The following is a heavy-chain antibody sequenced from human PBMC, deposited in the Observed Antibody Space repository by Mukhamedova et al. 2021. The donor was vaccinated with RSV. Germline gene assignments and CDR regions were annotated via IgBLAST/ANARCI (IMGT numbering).Heavy chain of an antibody. V-gene: IGHV1-2*04. CDR2: GT. D-gene: IGHD2-2*02. Sequence: GTNYAQKFQGWVTMTRDTSISTAYMELSRLRSDDTAVYYCAKSLIVVVPAAIGYWGQGTLVTVSS. J-gene: IGHJ4*02. CDR3: AKSLIVVVPAAIGY.